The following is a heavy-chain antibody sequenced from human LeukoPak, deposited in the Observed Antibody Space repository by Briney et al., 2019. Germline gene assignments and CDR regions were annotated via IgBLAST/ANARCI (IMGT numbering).Heavy chain of an antibody. D-gene: IGHD4-17*01. CDR1: GFTFSSYA. V-gene: IGHV3-30-3*01. CDR2: ISYDGSNK. CDR3: ARDRSYGDYDKWFDP. J-gene: IGHJ5*02. Sequence: GGSLRLSCAASGFTFSSYAMPWVRQAPGKGLEWVAVISYDGSNKYYADSVKGRFTISRDNSKNTLYLQMNSLRAEDTAVYYCARDRSYGDYDKWFDPWGQGTLVTVSS.